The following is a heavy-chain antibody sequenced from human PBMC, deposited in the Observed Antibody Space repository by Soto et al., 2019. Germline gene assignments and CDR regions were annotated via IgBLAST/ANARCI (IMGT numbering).Heavy chain of an antibody. CDR1: GGCFSGYY. D-gene: IGHD2-2*01. CDR2: INHSGST. Sequence: LSLTCAFYGGCFSGYYWCWFRQPPEKGQEWIGEINHSGSTNYSPSLKSRVTISVDTSKNQFSLKLTSVTAADTAVYYCARGPRVPAVGGRYYSYMDVWGKGTTVTVSS. J-gene: IGHJ6*03. CDR3: ARGPRVPAVGGRYYSYMDV. V-gene: IGHV4-34*01.